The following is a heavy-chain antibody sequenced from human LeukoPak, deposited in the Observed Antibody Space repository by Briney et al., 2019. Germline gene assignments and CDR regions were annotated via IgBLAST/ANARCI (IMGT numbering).Heavy chain of an antibody. CDR3: AKDVIALLDRRTRHY. D-gene: IGHD3-10*01. CDR2: ISGSGGST. V-gene: IGHV3-23*01. Sequence: PGGSLRLSCAASGFTFSGYAMSWVRQAPGKGLEWVSAISGSGGSTYYADSVKGRFTISRDNSKNTLYLQMNSLRAEDTAVYYCAKDVIALLDRRTRHYWGQGTLVTVSS. CDR1: GFTFSGYA. J-gene: IGHJ4*02.